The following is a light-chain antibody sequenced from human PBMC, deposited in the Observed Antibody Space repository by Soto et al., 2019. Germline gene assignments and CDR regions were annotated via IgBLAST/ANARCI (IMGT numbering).Light chain of an antibody. CDR1: QSISFY. CDR3: QQSYGPPWT. Sequence: DIQMTQSPSSLSASVGDRVTITCWASQSISFYLNWYQERPGKAPKLLIYAASSSQSGVPSRFSGSGSGTDFTLTIRSLQPEDFATYYCQQSYGPPWTFGQGTRVEI. V-gene: IGKV1-39*01. J-gene: IGKJ1*01. CDR2: AAS.